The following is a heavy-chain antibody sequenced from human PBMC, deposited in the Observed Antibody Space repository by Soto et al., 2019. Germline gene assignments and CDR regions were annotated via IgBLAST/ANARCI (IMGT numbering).Heavy chain of an antibody. J-gene: IGHJ6*02. CDR1: EFTFSSYW. CDR3: ARDLSGRADV. V-gene: IGHV3-74*01. CDR2: MSDSGGTT. D-gene: IGHD3-10*01. Sequence: GGSLRLSCVDSEFTFSSYWMHWVRQVPGKGLVWVSRMSDSGGTTDYADSVKGRFTISRDNSRNTLYLQMNSLRAEDTAVYYCARDLSGRADVWGQGTTVTVSS.